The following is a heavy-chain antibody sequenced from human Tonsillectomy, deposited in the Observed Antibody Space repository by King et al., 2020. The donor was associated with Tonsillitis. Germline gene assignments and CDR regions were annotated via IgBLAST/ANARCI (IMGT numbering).Heavy chain of an antibody. CDR2: MHPSGTT. D-gene: IGHD4-11*01. CDR1: GGSIRCGRFY. V-gene: IGHV4-61*02. CDR3: ARARYSNFAANYYYVDV. Sequence: VQLQESGPGLVKPSQTLSLSCTVSGGSIRCGRFYWPLIRQPAGRGLVCIERMHPSGTTYYSPSLSRRVTMSIDTSKSPFALNLTSVTAADTAVYYCARARYSNFAANYYYVDVWGKGTTVTVSS. J-gene: IGHJ6*03.